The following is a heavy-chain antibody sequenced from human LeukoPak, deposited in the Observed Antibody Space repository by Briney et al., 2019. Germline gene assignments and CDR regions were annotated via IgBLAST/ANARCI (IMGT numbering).Heavy chain of an antibody. CDR3: AKALYGDYTRNNWFDP. CDR2: ISWNSGSI. CDR1: GFTFSSYS. J-gene: IGHJ5*02. V-gene: IGHV3-9*01. Sequence: GGSLRLSCAASGFTFSSYSMNWVRQAPGKGLEWVSGISWNSGSIGYADPVKGRFTISRDNAKNSLYLQMNSLRAEDTAFYYCAKALYGDYTRNNWFDPWGQGTLVTVSS. D-gene: IGHD4-17*01.